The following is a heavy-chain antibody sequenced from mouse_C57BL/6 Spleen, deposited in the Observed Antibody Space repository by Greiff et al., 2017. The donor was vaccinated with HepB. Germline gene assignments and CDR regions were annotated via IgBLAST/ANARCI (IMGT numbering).Heavy chain of an antibody. Sequence: EVQLVESGPELVKPGASVKISCKASGYSFTGYYMHWVKQSHGNILDWIGYIYPYNGVSSYNQKFKGKATLTVDKSSSPAYMELRSLTSEDSAVYYCATYYGSSYAWYFDVWGTGTTVTVSS. J-gene: IGHJ1*03. CDR1: GYSFTGYY. CDR3: ATYYGSSYAWYFDV. CDR2: IYPYNGVS. V-gene: IGHV1-31*01. D-gene: IGHD1-1*01.